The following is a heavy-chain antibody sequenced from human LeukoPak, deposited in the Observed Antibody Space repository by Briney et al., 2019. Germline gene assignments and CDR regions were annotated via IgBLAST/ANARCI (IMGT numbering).Heavy chain of an antibody. D-gene: IGHD3-22*01. CDR2: IYYSGST. V-gene: IGHV4-59*01. J-gene: IGHJ2*01. CDR1: GGSISSYY. CDR3: ATSPPGDDSSGYYYPPLWYFDL. Sequence: ETLSLTCTVSGGSISSYYWSWIRQPPGKGLEWIGYIYYSGSTNYNPSLKSRVTISVDTSKNKFSLKLSSVTAADTAVYYCATSPPGDDSSGYYYPPLWYFDLWGRGTLVTVSS.